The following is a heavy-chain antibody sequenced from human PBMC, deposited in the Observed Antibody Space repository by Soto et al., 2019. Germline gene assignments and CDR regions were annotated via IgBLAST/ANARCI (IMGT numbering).Heavy chain of an antibody. CDR2: IYYSGST. Sequence: PSETLSLTCTVSGGSISSGGYYWSWIRQHPGKGLEWIGYIYYSGSTYYNPSLKSRVTISVDTSKNQFSPKLSSVTAADTAVYYCARGPAGFLEWLNFDYWGQGTLVTVSS. CDR3: ARGPAGFLEWLNFDY. J-gene: IGHJ4*02. CDR1: GGSISSGGYY. D-gene: IGHD3-3*01. V-gene: IGHV4-31*03.